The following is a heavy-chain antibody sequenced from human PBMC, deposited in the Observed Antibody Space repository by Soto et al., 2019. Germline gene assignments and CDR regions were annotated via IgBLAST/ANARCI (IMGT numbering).Heavy chain of an antibody. CDR3: TKDGQGGFPAVMEMDS. D-gene: IGHD2-2*01. V-gene: IGHV3-9*01. J-gene: IGHJ5*01. CDR2: INWNTNNV. Sequence: PGGSLRLSCAASGFTFDDFAMHWVRQAPGKGLEWVSGINWNTNNVGYAVSVKGRFTIYRDNTRNALYLQMNNLRPEDTALYYCTKDGQGGFPAVMEMDSWGQGTQVTVSS. CDR1: GFTFDDFA.